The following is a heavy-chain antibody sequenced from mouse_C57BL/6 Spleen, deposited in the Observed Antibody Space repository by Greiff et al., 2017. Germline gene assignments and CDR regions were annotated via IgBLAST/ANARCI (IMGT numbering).Heavy chain of an antibody. CDR2: ISSGGSYT. Sequence: EVKVVESGGDLVMPGGSLKLSCAASGFTFSSYGMSWVRQTPDKRLEWVATISSGGSYTYYPDSVKGRFTISRDNAKNTLYLQMSSLKSEDTAMYYCAISPHYYGSSYGYFDVWGTGTTVTVSS. CDR3: AISPHYYGSSYGYFDV. CDR1: GFTFSSYG. V-gene: IGHV5-6*01. D-gene: IGHD1-1*01. J-gene: IGHJ1*03.